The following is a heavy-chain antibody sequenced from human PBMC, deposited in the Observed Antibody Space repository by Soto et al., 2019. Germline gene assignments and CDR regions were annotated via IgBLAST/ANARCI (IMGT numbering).Heavy chain of an antibody. V-gene: IGHV3-74*01. J-gene: IGHJ6*02. CDR2: INSDGSTT. D-gene: IGHD2-21*01. Sequence: GGSLRLSCEVSGFTFSSHWMHWVRQAPGKGLVWVSYINSDGSTTTHADSVKGRFTISIDNAKNTLYLQMNSLRAEDTAVYYCPTDVIYSMDVWGQGTTVTVSS. CDR1: GFTFSSHW. CDR3: PTDVIYSMDV.